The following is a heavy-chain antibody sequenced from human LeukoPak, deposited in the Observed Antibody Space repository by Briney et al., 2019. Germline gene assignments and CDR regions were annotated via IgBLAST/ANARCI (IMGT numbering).Heavy chain of an antibody. J-gene: IGHJ4*02. CDR1: GDSVSTNSDA. V-gene: IGHV6-1*01. D-gene: IGHD1-7*01. CDR2: TYYRSKWYS. Sequence: PPQTLSLTCAISGDSVSTNSDAWNWFRQSPSRGLEWLGRTYYRSKWYSDYAESMKGRITINPDTSKNQFSLQVKSVTPQDTAVYYCGRGTGTFDYWGQGTLVTVSS. CDR3: GRGTGTFDY.